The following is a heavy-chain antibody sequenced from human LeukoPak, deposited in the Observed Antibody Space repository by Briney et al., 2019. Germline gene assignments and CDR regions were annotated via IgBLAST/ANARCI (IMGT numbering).Heavy chain of an antibody. CDR1: GGSISSYY. Sequence: SETLSLTCTVSGGSISSYYWSWIRQPAGKGLEWIGRIYTSGSTNYNPSLKSRVTMSVDTSKNQFSMKLSSVTAADTAVYYCARDSPYCSSTSCSPWFSSSDGFDIWGQGTMVTVSS. CDR3: ARDSPYCSSTSCSPWFSSSDGFDI. V-gene: IGHV4-4*07. J-gene: IGHJ3*02. CDR2: IYTSGST. D-gene: IGHD2-2*01.